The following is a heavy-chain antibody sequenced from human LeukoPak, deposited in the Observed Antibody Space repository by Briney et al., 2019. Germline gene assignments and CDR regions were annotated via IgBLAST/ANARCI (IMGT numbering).Heavy chain of an antibody. CDR1: GFSFSDYY. Sequence: GGSLRLSCPASGFSFSDYYMSWIRQAPGKGLEWVSHVSSSGSITKYADSVKGRFTISRDNAKNSLFLQTNSLRAEDTAVYYCARGVGRTWSFDHWGQGTLVTVSS. CDR3: ARGVGRTWSFDH. D-gene: IGHD3-10*01. V-gene: IGHV3-11*01. J-gene: IGHJ4*02. CDR2: VSSSGSIT.